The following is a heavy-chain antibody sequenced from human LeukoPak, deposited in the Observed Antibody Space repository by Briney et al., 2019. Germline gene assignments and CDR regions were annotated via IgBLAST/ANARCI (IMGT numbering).Heavy chain of an antibody. Sequence: GGSLRLSCAASGFTFSNYPMHWVRQAPGKGLEWVAVISYGGGNKYYADSVKGRFTISRDNSKNTLYLQMNSLRAEDTAVYHCARIAGYSSGWYGALDYWGQGTLVTVSS. D-gene: IGHD6-19*01. CDR3: ARIAGYSSGWYGALDY. V-gene: IGHV3-30-3*01. CDR1: GFTFSNYP. CDR2: ISYGGGNK. J-gene: IGHJ4*02.